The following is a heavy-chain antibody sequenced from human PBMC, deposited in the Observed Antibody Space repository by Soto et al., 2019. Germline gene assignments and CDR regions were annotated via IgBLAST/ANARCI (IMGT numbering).Heavy chain of an antibody. D-gene: IGHD5-18*01. J-gene: IGHJ4*02. CDR2: ISAGNGST. CDR3: ARDGSYGSPNYFDY. Sequence: GASVKVSCKTSGYTFYSYAMNWVRQAPGQRLEWMGWISAGNGSTVYSQKFQARVTITRDTSASTAYMELSSLRSEDTAVYYCARDGSYGSPNYFDYWGQGTLVTVSS. V-gene: IGHV1-3*01. CDR1: GYTFYSYA.